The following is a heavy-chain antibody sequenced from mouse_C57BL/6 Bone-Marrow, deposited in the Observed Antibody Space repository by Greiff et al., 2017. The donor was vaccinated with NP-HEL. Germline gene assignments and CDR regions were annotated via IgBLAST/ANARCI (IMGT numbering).Heavy chain of an antibody. CDR3: ARGENYYGSSSYYFDY. D-gene: IGHD1-1*01. CDR1: GFTFSDYG. V-gene: IGHV5-17*01. Sequence: DVKLVESGGGLVKPGGSLKLSCAASGFTFSDYGMHWVRQAPEKGLEWVAYISSGSSTIYYADTVKGRFTISRDNAKNTLFLQMTSLRSEDTAMYYCARGENYYGSSSYYFDYWGQGTTLTVSS. CDR2: ISSGSSTI. J-gene: IGHJ2*01.